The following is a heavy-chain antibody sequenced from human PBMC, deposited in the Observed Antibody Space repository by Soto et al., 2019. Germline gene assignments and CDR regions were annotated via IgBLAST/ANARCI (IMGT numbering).Heavy chain of an antibody. CDR1: GGSISISSYY. CDR3: ARHGSTGYYGMDV. J-gene: IGHJ6*02. D-gene: IGHD2-2*03. CDR2: IYYSGST. Sequence: SETLSLTCTVSGGSISISSYYWGCIRRPPGKGLEWIGSIYYSGSTYYNPSLKSRVTISVDTSKNQFSLKLSSVTAADTAVYYCARHGSTGYYGMDVWGQGTTVTVSS. V-gene: IGHV4-39*01.